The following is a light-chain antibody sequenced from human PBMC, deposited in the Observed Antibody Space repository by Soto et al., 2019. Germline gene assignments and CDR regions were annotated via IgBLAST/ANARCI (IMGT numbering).Light chain of an antibody. J-gene: IGLJ1*01. Sequence: QSALTQPASVSGSPRQSITISCTGTSSDVGGYNSVSWYQQHPGKAPKLMIYDVSNRPSGVSNRFSGSKSGNTASLTISGLQAEDEADYYCSSYTSSSTLVFGTGTKVTVL. CDR1: SSDVGGYNS. CDR3: SSYTSSSTLV. CDR2: DVS. V-gene: IGLV2-14*01.